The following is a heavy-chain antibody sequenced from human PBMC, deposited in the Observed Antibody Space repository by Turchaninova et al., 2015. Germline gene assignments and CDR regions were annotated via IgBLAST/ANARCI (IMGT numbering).Heavy chain of an antibody. CDR1: GYSFTSYW. J-gene: IGHJ4*02. V-gene: IGHV5-10-1*03. Sequence: EVPLVQSGAEVKQPGESRRTPCKGTGYSFTSYWISWVRQMPGQGLARRGRIDPSDSYTNNRPAIQGHVTISSDKSIHTAYLQWSSRKASDTAMYYCARRPQRNVGDFDYWGQGTLVTVSS. D-gene: IGHD3-16*01. CDR2: IDPSDSYT. CDR3: ARRPQRNVGDFDY.